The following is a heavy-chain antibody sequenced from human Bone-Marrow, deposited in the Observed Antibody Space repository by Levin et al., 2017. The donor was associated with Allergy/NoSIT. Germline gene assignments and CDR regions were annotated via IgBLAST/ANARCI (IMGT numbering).Heavy chain of an antibody. D-gene: IGHD6-6*01. CDR1: GFSFSTYG. Sequence: SGESLKISCEASGFSFSTYGMHWVRQAPGKGLEWVAFIWYDGKDKNFVDSVKGRFSISRDNSKNTLFLQMNSLRAEDTAVYYCARVASIATRGYQYYGMDVWGQGTTVTVSS. CDR2: IWYDGKDK. CDR3: ARVASIATRGYQYYGMDV. J-gene: IGHJ6*02. V-gene: IGHV3-33*01.